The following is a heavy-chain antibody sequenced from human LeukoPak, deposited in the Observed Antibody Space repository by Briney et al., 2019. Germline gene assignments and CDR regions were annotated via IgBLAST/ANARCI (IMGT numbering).Heavy chain of an antibody. CDR2: ISSSSSYI. Sequence: PGGSLRLSCAASGFTFSSYSMNWVRQAPGKGLEWVSSISSSSSYIYYADSVKGRFTISRDNAKNSLYLQMNSLRAKDTVVYYCASSLGGWWVLYWGQGTLVTVSS. J-gene: IGHJ4*02. CDR1: GFTFSSYS. CDR3: ASSLGGWWVLY. V-gene: IGHV3-21*01. D-gene: IGHD2-15*01.